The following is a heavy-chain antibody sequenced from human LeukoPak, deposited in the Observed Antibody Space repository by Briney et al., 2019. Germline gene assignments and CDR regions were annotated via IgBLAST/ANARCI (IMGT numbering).Heavy chain of an antibody. J-gene: IGHJ4*02. V-gene: IGHV3-21*01. CDR3: ASSYYGGNLFDY. CDR1: GFTFSSYS. CDR2: ISSSSSYI. Sequence: PGGSLRLSCAASGFTFSSYSMNWVRQAPGKGLEWVSSISSSSSYIYYADSVKGRFTISRDNAKNSLYLQMNSPRAEDTAVYYCASSYYGGNLFDYWGQGTLVTVSS. D-gene: IGHD4-23*01.